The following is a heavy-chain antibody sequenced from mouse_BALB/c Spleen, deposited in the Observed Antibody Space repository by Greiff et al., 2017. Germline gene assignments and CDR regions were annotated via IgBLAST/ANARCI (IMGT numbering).Heavy chain of an antibody. V-gene: IGHV5-6*01. CDR3: ARPYYYGRALDY. J-gene: IGHJ2*01. CDR2: ISSGGSYT. D-gene: IGHD1-1*01. Sequence: EVQLVESGGDLVKPGGSLKLSCAASGFTFSSYGMSWVRQTPDKRLEWVATISSGGSYTYYPDSVKGRFTISRDNAKNTLYLQMSSLKSEDTAMYYCARPYYYGRALDYWGQGTTLTVSS. CDR1: GFTFSSYG.